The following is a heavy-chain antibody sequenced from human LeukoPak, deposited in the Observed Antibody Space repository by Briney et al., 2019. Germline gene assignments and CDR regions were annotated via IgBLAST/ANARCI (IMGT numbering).Heavy chain of an antibody. CDR1: GGSFSGYY. J-gene: IGHJ4*02. CDR3: ARKKQQPDY. V-gene: IGHV4-34*01. CDR2: INHSGST. Sequence: PSETLSLTCAVYGGSFSGYYWSWIRQPPGKGLEWIGEINHSGSTNYNPSLKSRVTISVDTSKNQFSLKLSSVTAADTAVYYCARKKQQPDYWGQGTLVTVSS. D-gene: IGHD6-13*01.